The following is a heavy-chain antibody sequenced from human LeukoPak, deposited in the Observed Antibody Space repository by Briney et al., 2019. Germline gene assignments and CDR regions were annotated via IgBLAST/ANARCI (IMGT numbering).Heavy chain of an antibody. V-gene: IGHV3-23*01. Sequence: PGGSLRLSCAASGFTFSSHAMYWVRQAPGKGLEWVSTISAGPGDTYYADSVKGRFTISRDNSKNTLFLQMNSLRAEDTALYYCVRRGTNLYFDFWGRGTLVTVSS. CDR3: VRRGTNLYFDF. D-gene: IGHD1-14*01. J-gene: IGHJ2*01. CDR2: ISAGPGDT. CDR1: GFTFSSHA.